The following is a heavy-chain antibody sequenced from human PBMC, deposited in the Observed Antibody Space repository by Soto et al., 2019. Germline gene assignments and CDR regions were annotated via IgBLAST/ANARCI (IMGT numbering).Heavy chain of an antibody. D-gene: IGHD1-7*01. V-gene: IGHV3-9*01. J-gene: IGHJ3*02. CDR2: TSWNSGSI. Sequence: EVQLVESGGGLVQPGRSLRLSCAASGFTFDDYAMHWVRQAPGKGLEWVSGTSWNSGSIGYADSVKGRFTISRDNAKNSLYLQMNSLSAEDTALYYGAKGNCDSLLNAFDIWGQGTMVTVSS. CDR1: GFTFDDYA. CDR3: AKGNCDSLLNAFDI.